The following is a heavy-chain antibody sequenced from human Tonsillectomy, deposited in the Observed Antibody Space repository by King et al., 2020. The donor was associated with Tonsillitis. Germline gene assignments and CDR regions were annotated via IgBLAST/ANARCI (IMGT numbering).Heavy chain of an antibody. V-gene: IGHV4-39*01. Sequence: QLQESGPGVVKPSETLSLTCTVSGGSISSSDHYWAWIRQTPGKGLEWIGYMYYSGTIFYNPSLKSRITISGGTSENRFSLKLSSVTAADTAVYYCARSVSGSFDYWVQGALVTVSS. CDR3: ARSVSGSFDY. J-gene: IGHJ4*02. D-gene: IGHD1-26*01. CDR1: GGSISSSDHY. CDR2: MYYSGTI.